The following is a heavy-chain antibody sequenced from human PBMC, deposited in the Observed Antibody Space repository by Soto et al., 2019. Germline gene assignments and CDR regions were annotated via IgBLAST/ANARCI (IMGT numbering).Heavy chain of an antibody. CDR2: IYYSGRT. V-gene: IGHV4-30-4*01. D-gene: IGHD3-10*01. Sequence: QVQLQESGPGLVKPSQTLSLTCTVSGGSISSGDYYWSWLRQPPGKGLDWIGYIYYSGRTYYNQSLESRVTIALDTSKNQFSLKVNSVTAADTAVYYCARAYYGAGTYLGYWGQGTLVTVSS. J-gene: IGHJ4*02. CDR1: GGSISSGDYY. CDR3: ARAYYGAGTYLGY.